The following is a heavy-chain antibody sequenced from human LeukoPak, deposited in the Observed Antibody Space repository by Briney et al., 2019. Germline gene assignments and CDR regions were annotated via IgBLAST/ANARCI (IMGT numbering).Heavy chain of an antibody. J-gene: IGHJ6*02. Sequence: KPSETLSLTCTVSGGSISSYYWSWILQPAGKGLEWIGRIYTSGSTNYNPSLKSRVTMSVDTSKNQFSLKLSSVTAADTAVYYCAREGEVVVAPHYGMDVWGQGTTVTVSS. CDR1: GGSISSYY. CDR3: AREGEVVVAPHYGMDV. D-gene: IGHD2-15*01. CDR2: IYTSGST. V-gene: IGHV4-4*07.